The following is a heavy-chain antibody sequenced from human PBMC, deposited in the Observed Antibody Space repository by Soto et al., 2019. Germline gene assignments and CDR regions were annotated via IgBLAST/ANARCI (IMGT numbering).Heavy chain of an antibody. Sequence: QITLKESGPTLVKPTQTRTLTCTFSGFSLSPTGVGVAWIRQPPGKALEWLALIYWDDDNRYSPSLKSRLTVTKDTSKIQVVLTMTNIDPVDTATYCCAHRSGRYFFSYGGQGTLVTVSS. CDR1: GFSLSPTGVG. V-gene: IGHV2-5*02. D-gene: IGHD1-26*01. CDR2: IYWDDDN. J-gene: IGHJ4*02. CDR3: AHRSGRYFFSY.